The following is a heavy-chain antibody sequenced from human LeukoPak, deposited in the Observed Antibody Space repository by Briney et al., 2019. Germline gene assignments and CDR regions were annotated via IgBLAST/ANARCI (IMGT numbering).Heavy chain of an antibody. J-gene: IGHJ5*02. CDR3: ARDLFNYGSGSYL. CDR2: ISYDGSNK. D-gene: IGHD3-10*01. Sequence: GGSLRLSCAASGFTFSSYAMHWVRQAPGKGLEWVAVISYDGSNKYYADSVKGRFTISRDNSKNTLYLQMNSLRVEDTAVYYCARDLFNYGSGSYLWGQGTLVTVSS. CDR1: GFTFSSYA. V-gene: IGHV3-30*14.